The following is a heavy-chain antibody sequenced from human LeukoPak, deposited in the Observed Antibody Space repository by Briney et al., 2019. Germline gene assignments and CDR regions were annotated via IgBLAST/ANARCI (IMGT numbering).Heavy chain of an antibody. J-gene: IGHJ5*02. CDR1: GFTFSSYW. CDR3: ARARPVTRGFGGWFDP. D-gene: IGHD3-10*01. Sequence: GGPLRLSCAASGFTFSSYWMHWVRQAPGKGLVWVSRINSDGSSTSYADSVKGRFTISRDNAKNTLYLQMNSLRAEDTAVYYCARARPVTRGFGGWFDPWGQGTLVTVSS. CDR2: INSDGSST. V-gene: IGHV3-74*01.